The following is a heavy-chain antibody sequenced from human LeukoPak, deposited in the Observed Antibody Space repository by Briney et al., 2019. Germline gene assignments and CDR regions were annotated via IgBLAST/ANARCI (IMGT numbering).Heavy chain of an antibody. Sequence: NPSETLSLTCTASGGSISTFYWSWIRQPPGRGLEWIGYIYYSGSAKYNPSLKGRVTISVDTSKSQFSLKLGSVTSADTAVYYCAVFYGSGSYFDYWGQGTPVTVSS. CDR2: IYYSGSA. V-gene: IGHV4-59*01. J-gene: IGHJ4*02. CDR1: GGSISTFY. D-gene: IGHD3-10*01. CDR3: AVFYGSGSYFDY.